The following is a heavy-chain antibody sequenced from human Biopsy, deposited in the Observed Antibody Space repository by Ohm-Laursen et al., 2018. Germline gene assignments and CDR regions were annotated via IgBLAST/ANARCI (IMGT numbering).Heavy chain of an antibody. CDR3: ARHAPSYSGSYWRYFDL. D-gene: IGHD1-26*01. CDR1: GGSISSYY. CDR2: IYYTGST. J-gene: IGHJ2*01. Sequence: GTLSLTCAVSGGSISSYYWSWIRQPPGKGLEWIGYIYYTGSTNYNPSLKRRVPISVDTTMNHLSLRLTSVTAAGTAVYYCARHAPSYSGSYWRYFDLWGRGTLVTVSS. V-gene: IGHV4-59*08.